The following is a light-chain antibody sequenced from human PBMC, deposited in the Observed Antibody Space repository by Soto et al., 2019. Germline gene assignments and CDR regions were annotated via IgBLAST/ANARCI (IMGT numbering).Light chain of an antibody. CDR1: QSIDTW. V-gene: IGKV1-5*01. CDR3: QQYNDYWT. CDR2: DAS. Sequence: DIRVTQSPSFLSASVGDRITITCRASQSIDTWLAWYQQKPGKAPKLLIYDASSLESGVPSRFSGSGSGTEFTLTISSLQPDDFATYYCQQYNDYWTFGQGTKVEIK. J-gene: IGKJ1*01.